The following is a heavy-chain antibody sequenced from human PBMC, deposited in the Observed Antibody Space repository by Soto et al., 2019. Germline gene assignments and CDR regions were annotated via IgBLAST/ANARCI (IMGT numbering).Heavy chain of an antibody. V-gene: IGHV1-8*01. CDR2: MNPNSGNA. CDR1: GYSFTRHD. J-gene: IGHJ4*02. Sequence: VSCKATGYSFTRHDINWLRQAAGQGLEWMGWMNPNSGNAVYAQKFQGRVTMTRNTSITTAYIEVTSLKSEDTAGYYFDYWGQGTLVTVSS. CDR3: DY.